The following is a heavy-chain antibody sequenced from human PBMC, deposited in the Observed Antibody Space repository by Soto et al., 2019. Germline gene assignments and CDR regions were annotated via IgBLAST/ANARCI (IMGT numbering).Heavy chain of an antibody. CDR1: GYSFTSHA. CDR2: INAGNGNT. D-gene: IGHD2-15*01. J-gene: IGHJ4*02. Sequence: QVQLVQSGAEVKKPGASVKVSCKASGYSFTSHAMHWVRQAPGQRLEWMGWINAGNGNTKYSQKFQGRVTITRDTSASTAYMELSSLRSEDTAVYYCRGYCSGGSCYSRGYWGQGTLVTVSS. CDR3: RGYCSGGSCYSRGY. V-gene: IGHV1-3*01.